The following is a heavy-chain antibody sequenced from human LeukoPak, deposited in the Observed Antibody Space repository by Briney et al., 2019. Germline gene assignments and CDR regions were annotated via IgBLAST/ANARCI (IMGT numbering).Heavy chain of an antibody. Sequence: GGSLRLSCAASGFTFSSYTMIWVRQAPGKGLEWVSSISIGGDYIYYADSVKGRFTISRDNSKNTLYLQMGSLRAEDMAVYYCARAIAYYYDSSGYYGGDYFDYWGQGTLVTVSS. V-gene: IGHV3-21*01. CDR2: ISIGGDYI. CDR3: ARAIAYYYDSSGYYGGDYFDY. CDR1: GFTFSSYT. J-gene: IGHJ4*02. D-gene: IGHD3-22*01.